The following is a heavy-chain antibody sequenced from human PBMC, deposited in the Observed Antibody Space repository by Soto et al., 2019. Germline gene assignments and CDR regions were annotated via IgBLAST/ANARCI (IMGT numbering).Heavy chain of an antibody. D-gene: IGHD3-22*01. CDR2: INHSGRT. J-gene: IGHJ4*02. CDR1: GGSFSGYY. Sequence: QVQLQQGGEGLLKPSETLSLTCAISGGSFSGYYWNWIRQPPGKGLEWIGEINHSGRTKYNPSLKSRVTRSVDTSKTQCAMKLRSVTAADTAVYYCARGNYSIVVDYWGQGTLVTVSS. CDR3: ARGNYSIVVDY. V-gene: IGHV4-34*01.